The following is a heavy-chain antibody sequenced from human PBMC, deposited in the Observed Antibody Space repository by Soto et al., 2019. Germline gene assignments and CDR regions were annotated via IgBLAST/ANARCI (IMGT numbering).Heavy chain of an antibody. V-gene: IGHV4-31*03. Sequence: SETLSLTCTVSGGSISSGGYYWSWIRQHPGKGLEWIGYIYYSGSTYYNPSLKSRVTISVDTSKNQFSLKLSSVTAADTAVYYCARSITIFGVAIIYGMDVWGQGTTVSVPS. CDR3: ARSITIFGVAIIYGMDV. J-gene: IGHJ6*02. CDR1: GGSISSGGYY. CDR2: IYYSGST. D-gene: IGHD3-3*01.